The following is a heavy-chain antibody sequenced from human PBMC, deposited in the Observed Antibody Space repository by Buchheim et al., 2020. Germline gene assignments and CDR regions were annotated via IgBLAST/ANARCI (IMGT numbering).Heavy chain of an antibody. D-gene: IGHD3-3*01. J-gene: IGHJ5*02. Sequence: QVQLVQSGAEVKKPGASVKVSCKASGYTFTGYYMHWVRQAPGQGLEWMGWINPNSGGTNYAQKFQGWVTMTRDTSISTAYMELSRLRSDDTAVYYCARGVYDFWSGYYIGRQAHWFDPWGQGTL. CDR2: INPNSGGT. CDR3: ARGVYDFWSGYYIGRQAHWFDP. V-gene: IGHV1-2*04. CDR1: GYTFTGYY.